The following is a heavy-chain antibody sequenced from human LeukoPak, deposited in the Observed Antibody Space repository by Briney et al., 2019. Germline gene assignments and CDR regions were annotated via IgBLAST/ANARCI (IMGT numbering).Heavy chain of an antibody. CDR1: GDSISGHY. CDR3: ARTYHYGSGSYFLCDC. CDR2: IYYSGST. Sequence: SETLSLTCTVSGDSISGHYWSWIRQPPGTGLEWIGYIYYSGSTDYNPSLKSRLIIIADTYNNQFSLQLCSVPAADTAAYYCARTYHYGSGSYFLCDCWGQGTLVTVSS. V-gene: IGHV4-59*11. J-gene: IGHJ4*02. D-gene: IGHD3-10*01.